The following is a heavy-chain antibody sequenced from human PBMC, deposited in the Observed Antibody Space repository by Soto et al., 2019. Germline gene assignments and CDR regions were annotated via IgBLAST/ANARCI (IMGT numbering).Heavy chain of an antibody. V-gene: IGHV4-59*01. CDR1: GGSISSFY. CDR3: VRGTPLWFDP. Sequence: QVQLQESGPGLVKPSETLSLTCTVSGGSISSFYWSWIRQPPGKGLEWIGNIYYSGSTNYNPSLKSRVTISVDTSKNQFSLKLSSVTAADTAVYYCVRGTPLWFDPWGQGTLVTVSS. CDR2: IYYSGST. J-gene: IGHJ5*02.